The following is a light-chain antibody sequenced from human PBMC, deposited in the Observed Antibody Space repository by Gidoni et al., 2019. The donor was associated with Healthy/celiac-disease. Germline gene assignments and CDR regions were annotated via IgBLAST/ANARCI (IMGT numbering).Light chain of an antibody. Sequence: EVVLTQSPATLSLSPGERATLSCRASQNVSSYLAWYQQQPGQAPRLLIYDASNRATGIPARFSGSGSGTDFTLTISSLEPEDFAVYYCQQRSNWPTFGQGTRLEIK. CDR2: DAS. V-gene: IGKV3-11*01. CDR1: QNVSSY. J-gene: IGKJ5*01. CDR3: QQRSNWPT.